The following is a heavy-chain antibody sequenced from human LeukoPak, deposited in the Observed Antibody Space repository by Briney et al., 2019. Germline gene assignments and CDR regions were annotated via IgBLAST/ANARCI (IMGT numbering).Heavy chain of an antibody. CDR2: INLRGGSP. J-gene: IGHJ3*02. V-gene: IGHV1-46*01. CDR1: GYTFTSYY. Sequence: ASAKVSCKASGYTFTSYYMHRVRQAPRQRVEWRGIINLRGGSPSSAQKFQGRVTMTRDTSTSTVYMELSSLRSEDTAVYYCARDRSHYYDSSGYYYTPDAFDIWGQGTMVTVSS. D-gene: IGHD3-22*01. CDR3: ARDRSHYYDSSGYYYTPDAFDI.